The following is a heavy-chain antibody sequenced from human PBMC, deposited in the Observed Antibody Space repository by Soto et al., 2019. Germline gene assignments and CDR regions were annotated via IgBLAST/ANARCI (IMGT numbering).Heavy chain of an antibody. V-gene: IGHV1-69*13. CDR3: AIATGGYSYGHNAFDI. D-gene: IGHD5-18*01. Sequence: SVKVSCKSSGGTFSSYAISCVRQAPGQGLEWMGGIIPIFGTANYAQKFQGRVTITADESTSTAYMELSILRSEDTAVYYCAIATGGYSYGHNAFDIWGQGTMVTVSS. CDR1: GGTFSSYA. CDR2: IIPIFGTA. J-gene: IGHJ3*02.